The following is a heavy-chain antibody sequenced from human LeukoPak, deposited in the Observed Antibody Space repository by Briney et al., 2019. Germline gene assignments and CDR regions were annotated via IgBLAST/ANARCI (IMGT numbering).Heavy chain of an antibody. Sequence: GGSLRLSCAASGFIFSQYPMSWVRQAPGKGPEWVSLISASGGSTNYADSVKGRFTISRDNSKNTLYLQMNSLRAEDTAVYYCAKGYLGYFDYWGQGTLVTVSS. D-gene: IGHD2-2*02. CDR3: AKGYLGYFDY. CDR2: ISASGGST. CDR1: GFIFSQYP. J-gene: IGHJ4*02. V-gene: IGHV3-23*01.